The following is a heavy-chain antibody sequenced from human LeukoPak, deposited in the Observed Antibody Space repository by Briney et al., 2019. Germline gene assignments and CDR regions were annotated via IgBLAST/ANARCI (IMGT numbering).Heavy chain of an antibody. V-gene: IGHV1-24*01. CDR1: GYTLTELS. D-gene: IGHD1-26*01. CDR2: FDPEDGET. CDR3: ARAVGAKMNYFDY. Sequence: ASVKVSCKVSGYTLTELSMHWVRQAPGKGLEWMGGFDPEDGETIYAQKFQGRVTITRDTAASTAYMELSSLRSEDTAVYSCARAVGAKMNYFDYWGQGTLVTVSS. J-gene: IGHJ4*02.